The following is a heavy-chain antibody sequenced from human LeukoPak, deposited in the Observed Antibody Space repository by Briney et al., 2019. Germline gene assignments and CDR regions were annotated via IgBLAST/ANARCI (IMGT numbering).Heavy chain of an antibody. CDR1: GYTFTFYY. J-gene: IGHJ3*02. V-gene: IGHV1-46*01. D-gene: IGHD3-22*01. CDR3: ARDDDSSGYYYSDAFDI. CDR2: NNPSGGNT. Sequence: GASVKVSCKASGYTFTFYYMHWVRQAPGQGLEWMGINNPSGGNTSYAQKFQGRVTMTRDTSTSTVYMELSSLRSEDTAVYYCARDDDSSGYYYSDAFDIWGQGTMVTVSS.